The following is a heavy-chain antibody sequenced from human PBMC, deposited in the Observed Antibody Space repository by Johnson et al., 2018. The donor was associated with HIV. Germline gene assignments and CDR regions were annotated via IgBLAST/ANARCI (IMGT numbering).Heavy chain of an antibody. D-gene: IGHD6-13*01. CDR1: GFTVSSNY. V-gene: IGHV3-66*01. Sequence: EVQVVESGGGLIQPGGSLRLSCAASGFTVSSNYMTWVRQAPGKGLEWVSVIYSGGSTYYADSVKGRFTISRDNSKNTLYLQMNSLRAEDTAVYYCARGGYSTILDAFDIWGQGTMVTVSS. CDR3: ARGGYSTILDAFDI. J-gene: IGHJ3*02. CDR2: IYSGGST.